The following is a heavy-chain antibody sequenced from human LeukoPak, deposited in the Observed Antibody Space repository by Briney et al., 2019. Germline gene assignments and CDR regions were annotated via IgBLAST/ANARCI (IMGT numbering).Heavy chain of an antibody. D-gene: IGHD3-10*01. CDR1: GFTLSTNA. CDR3: AKDLPGLFFDY. Sequence: GGSLRLSCLTSGFTLSTNAMSWVRQAPGKGLEWISGISGSGASTYYADSVKGRFTISRDDSRNTLYLQMNSLRGDDTAVYYCAKDLPGLFFDYWGQGTLVTVSS. V-gene: IGHV3-23*01. J-gene: IGHJ4*02. CDR2: ISGSGAST.